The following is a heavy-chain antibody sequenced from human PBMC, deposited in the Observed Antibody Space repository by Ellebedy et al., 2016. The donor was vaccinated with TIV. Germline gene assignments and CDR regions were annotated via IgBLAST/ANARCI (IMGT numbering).Heavy chain of an antibody. CDR1: VFTLIDYY. D-gene: IGHD2-21*02. J-gene: IGHJ4*02. V-gene: IGHV1-2*02. CDR2: IIPNRGDT. CDR3: ANGEYGDPSPFDC. Sequence: AASVKVSCKASVFTLIDYYIQWIRPAPGQGPEWMGWIIPNRGDTKYAQKFQGRVAMTWDRTTSTSYVELSSLRSDDTAIYYCANGEYGDPSPFDCWGQGTQVTVSS.